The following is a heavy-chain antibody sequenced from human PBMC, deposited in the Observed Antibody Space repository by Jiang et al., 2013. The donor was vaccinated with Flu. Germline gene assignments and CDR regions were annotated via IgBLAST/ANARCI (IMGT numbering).Heavy chain of an antibody. CDR2: ST. J-gene: IGHJ4*02. D-gene: IGHD3-3*01. Sequence: STYYNPSLKSRVTISVDTSKNQFSLKLSSVTAADTAVYYCARLFGKPPFWYFDYWGQGTLVTVSS. V-gene: IGHV4-39*01. CDR3: ARLFGKPPFWYFDY.